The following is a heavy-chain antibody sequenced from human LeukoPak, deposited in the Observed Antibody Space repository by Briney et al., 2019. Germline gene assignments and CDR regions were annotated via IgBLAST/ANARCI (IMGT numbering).Heavy chain of an antibody. CDR1: GFTFSSSA. Sequence: PGGSLRLSCAASGFTFSSSAMSWVRQAPGKGLEWIGEINHSGSTNYNPSLKSRVTISVDTSKNQFSLKLSSVTAADTAVYYCARGRGLTTTYYMDVWGKGTTVTVSS. V-gene: IGHV4-34*01. CDR3: ARGRGLTTTYYMDV. J-gene: IGHJ6*03. D-gene: IGHD1-1*01. CDR2: INHSGST.